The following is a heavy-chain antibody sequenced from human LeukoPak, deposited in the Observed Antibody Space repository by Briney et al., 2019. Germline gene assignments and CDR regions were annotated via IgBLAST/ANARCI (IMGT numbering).Heavy chain of an antibody. CDR2: VRPDGSNK. D-gene: IGHD6-13*01. J-gene: IGHJ4*02. V-gene: IGHV3-30*02. CDR3: AKDRPGYSSSWSFDS. CDR1: GFTFSSYG. Sequence: GGSLRLSCAASGFTFSSYGMHWVRQAPGKGLEWVAFVRPDGSNKYYADSVEGRFTISRDNSKNTLYLQMNSLRAEDTAVYYCAKDRPGYSSSWSFDSWGQGTLVTVSS.